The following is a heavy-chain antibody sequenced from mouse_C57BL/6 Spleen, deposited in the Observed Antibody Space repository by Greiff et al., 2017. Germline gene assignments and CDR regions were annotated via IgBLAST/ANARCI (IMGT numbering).Heavy chain of an antibody. CDR1: GYTFTSYW. Sequence: QVQLQQPGAELVMPGASVKLSCKASGYTFTSYWMHWVKQRPGQGLEWIGEIDPSDSYTNYNQKFKGKSTLTVDKSSSTAYMHLSSLTSEDSAVYYCAISHYGSSYYYWGQSTTLTVSS. D-gene: IGHD1-1*01. CDR2: IDPSDSYT. CDR3: AISHYGSSYYY. J-gene: IGHJ2*01. V-gene: IGHV1-69*01.